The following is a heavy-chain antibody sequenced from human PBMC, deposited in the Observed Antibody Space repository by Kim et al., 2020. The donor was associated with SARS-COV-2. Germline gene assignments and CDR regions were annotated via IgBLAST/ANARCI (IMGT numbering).Heavy chain of an antibody. J-gene: IGHJ3*02. CDR1: GFTFGDYA. CDR2: IRSKAYGGTT. V-gene: IGHV3-49*03. CDR3: TRDKSEILRYFDWLPYETGSSRSDAFDI. D-gene: IGHD3-9*01. Sequence: GGSLRLSCTASGFTFGDYAMSWFRQAPGKGLEWVGFIRSKAYGGTTEYAASVKGRFTISRDDSKSIAYLQMNSLKTEDTAVYYCTRDKSEILRYFDWLPYETGSSRSDAFDIWGQGTMVTVSS.